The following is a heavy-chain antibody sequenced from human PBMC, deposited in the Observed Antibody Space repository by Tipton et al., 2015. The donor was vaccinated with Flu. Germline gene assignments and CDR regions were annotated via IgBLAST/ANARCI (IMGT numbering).Heavy chain of an antibody. CDR2: IYYSGST. CDR3: ARRISSSSLYYYYGMDV. Sequence: TLSLTCTVSGGSISSSSYYWGWIRQPPGKGLEWIGSIYYSGSTYYNPSLKSRVTISVDTSKNQFSLKLSSVTAADTAVYYCARRISSSSLYYYYGMDVRGQGNTGTGPS. J-gene: IGHJ6*02. V-gene: IGHV4-39*07. D-gene: IGHD6-6*01. CDR1: GGSISSSSYY.